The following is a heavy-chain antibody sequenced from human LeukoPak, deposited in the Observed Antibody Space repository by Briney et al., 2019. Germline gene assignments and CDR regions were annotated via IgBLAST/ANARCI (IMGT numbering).Heavy chain of an antibody. Sequence: PGGSLRLSCAASGFTFSSYAMSWVRQAPGKGLEWVAAISGSGGSTYYADSVKGRFTISRDNAKNSLYLQMNSLRAEDTAVYYCARWDSRDGDYENNYYYYYGMDVWGQGTTVTVSS. V-gene: IGHV3-23*01. J-gene: IGHJ6*02. CDR3: ARWDSRDGDYENNYYYYYGMDV. CDR2: ISGSGGST. D-gene: IGHD4-17*01. CDR1: GFTFSSYA.